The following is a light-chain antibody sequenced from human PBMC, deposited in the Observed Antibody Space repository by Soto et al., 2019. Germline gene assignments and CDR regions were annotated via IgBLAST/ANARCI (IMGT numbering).Light chain of an antibody. V-gene: IGKV1-5*01. J-gene: IGKJ1*01. CDR3: QQYNSYSRT. Sequence: DIQMTQSPSTLSASVGDRVTITCRASQSISSWLAWYQQKPGKAPKLLIYDASSLESEVPSRFSGSGSGTEFTLTSSSLQPDDFATYYCQQYNSYSRTFGQGTKVDIK. CDR1: QSISSW. CDR2: DAS.